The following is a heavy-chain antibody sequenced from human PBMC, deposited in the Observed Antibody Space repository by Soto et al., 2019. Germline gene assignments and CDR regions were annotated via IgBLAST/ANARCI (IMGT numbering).Heavy chain of an antibody. CDR1: GGSISGGGYY. CDR3: ARGRITMVRGVIIPYMDV. J-gene: IGHJ6*03. D-gene: IGHD3-10*01. V-gene: IGHV3-53*04. CDR2: IGTSGDNT. Sequence: ETLSLTCTVSGGSISGGGYYWSWVRQAPGKGLEWVSAIGTSGDNTYYTDSVKGRFTISRHNSKNTLYLQMNSLRAEDTAVYYCARGRITMVRGVIIPYMDVWGKGTTVTVSS.